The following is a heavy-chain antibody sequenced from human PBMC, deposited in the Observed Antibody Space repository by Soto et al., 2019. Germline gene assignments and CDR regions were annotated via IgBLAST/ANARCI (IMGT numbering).Heavy chain of an antibody. V-gene: IGHV1-69*13. J-gene: IGHJ6*03. CDR2: IIPICGTA. CDR1: GGTFSSYA. Sequence: SVKVSCKASGGTFSSYAISWVRQAPGQGLEWMGGIIPICGTASYAQKFQGRVTMTGNDSTSTAYMELSSLRSEDTAVYYCAGEFNTWIQLWSYYYYMDVWGKGTTVTVSS. D-gene: IGHD5-18*01. CDR3: AGEFNTWIQLWSYYYYMDV.